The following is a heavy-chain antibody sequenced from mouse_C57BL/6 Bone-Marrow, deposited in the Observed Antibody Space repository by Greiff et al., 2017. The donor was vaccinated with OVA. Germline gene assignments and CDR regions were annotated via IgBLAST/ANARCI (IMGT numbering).Heavy chain of an antibody. CDR2: IYPGNSDT. V-gene: IGHV1-5*01. CDR1: GYTFTSYW. CDR3: TSNYYGSSYVDY. J-gene: IGHJ2*01. D-gene: IGHD1-1*01. Sequence: EVKLQESGTVLARPGASVKMSCKTSGYTFTSYWMHWVKQRPGQGLEWIGAIYPGNSDTSYNQKFKGKAKLTAVTSASTAYMGLSSLTNEDSAVYYWTSNYYGSSYVDYWGQGTTLTVSS.